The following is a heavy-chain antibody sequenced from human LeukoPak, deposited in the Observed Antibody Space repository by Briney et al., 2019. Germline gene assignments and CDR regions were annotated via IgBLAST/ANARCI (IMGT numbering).Heavy chain of an antibody. CDR1: GFTFSTYS. CDR2: ISTTSYTI. CDR3: ARIRAGLYFDC. V-gene: IGHV3-48*02. J-gene: IGHJ4*02. D-gene: IGHD3-16*01. Sequence: PGGSLRLSCAASGFTFSTYSMNWVRQAPGKGLEWVSSISTTSYTINYADSVKVRFTISRDNAKNSPFLQMNSLRDEDTAVYYCARIRAGLYFDCWGQGTLVTVSS.